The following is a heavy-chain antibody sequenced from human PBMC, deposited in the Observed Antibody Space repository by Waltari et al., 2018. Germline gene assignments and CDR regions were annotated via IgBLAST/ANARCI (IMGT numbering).Heavy chain of an antibody. Sequence: QVQLVESGGGVVQPGRSLRLSCAASGFTFSSYGMHWVRQAPGKGLEWGAVIWYDGSKKYYADSVKGRFTISRENSKNTLYRQMNSLRAEDTAVYYCARSYSSGWLGAYWYFDLWGRGTLVTVSS. D-gene: IGHD6-19*01. V-gene: IGHV3-33*01. CDR2: IWYDGSKK. J-gene: IGHJ2*01. CDR3: ARSYSSGWLGAYWYFDL. CDR1: GFTFSSYG.